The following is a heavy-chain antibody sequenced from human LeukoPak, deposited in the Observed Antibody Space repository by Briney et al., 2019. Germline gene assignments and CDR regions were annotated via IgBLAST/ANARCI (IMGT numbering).Heavy chain of an antibody. D-gene: IGHD6-13*01. CDR1: GGSFSDYY. CDR3: AGHVSAAAGGR. J-gene: IGHJ4*02. Sequence: PTETLSLTCAVYGGSFSDYYWTWIRQSPGKGLEWIGEINHSGSTNYNPSLKSRVTISLDTSKNQFSLKLNSMTAADTAVYYCAGHVSAAAGGRWGQGTLVTVSS. V-gene: IGHV4-34*01. CDR2: INHSGST.